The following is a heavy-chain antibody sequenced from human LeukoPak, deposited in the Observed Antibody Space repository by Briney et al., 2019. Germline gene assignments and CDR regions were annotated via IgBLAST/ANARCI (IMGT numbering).Heavy chain of an antibody. D-gene: IGHD3-16*01. CDR1: GGSISSGTHY. CDR3: AASSGVTLGRF. V-gene: IGHV4-31*03. CDR2: IYYTGIT. J-gene: IGHJ4*02. Sequence: SETLSLTCTVSGGSISSGTHYYNWIRQHPGKGLEWIGYIYYTGITSYNPSLKSRVTMSVDMSMNQVSLKVTSLTAADTAVYYCAASSGVTLGRFWGQGALVTVSS.